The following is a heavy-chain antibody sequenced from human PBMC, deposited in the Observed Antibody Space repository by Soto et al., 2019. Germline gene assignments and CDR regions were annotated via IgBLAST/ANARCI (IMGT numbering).Heavy chain of an antibody. CDR3: ARDTGYDHDAFDI. J-gene: IGHJ3*02. CDR2: INPTGTMT. CDR1: GYTFITSYY. Sequence: ASVKVSFKASGYTFITSYYTHWVRQAPGQGLEWMGIINPTGTMTRYSERFQGRLTMTRDTSTSTDYMELSTLTSEDTAVYFCARDTGYDHDAFDIWGQGTRVTV. D-gene: IGHD5-12*01. V-gene: IGHV1-46*01.